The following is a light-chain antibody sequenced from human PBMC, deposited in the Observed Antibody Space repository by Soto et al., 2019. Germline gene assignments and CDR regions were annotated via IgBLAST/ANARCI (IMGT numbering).Light chain of an antibody. CDR2: EVS. CDR3: LHGTHCPWT. CDR1: QSLIHSDGSTY. J-gene: IGKJ1*01. Sequence: DVVMTQSPLSLPVTLGQPASISCTSSQSLIHSDGSTYLSWFQQRPGQSPRRLIHEVSDRDSGVPYSFSGSGSGTDFTLTISSVDAEDLAFYYCLHGTHCPWTFGQAPEVEIK. V-gene: IGKV2-30*02.